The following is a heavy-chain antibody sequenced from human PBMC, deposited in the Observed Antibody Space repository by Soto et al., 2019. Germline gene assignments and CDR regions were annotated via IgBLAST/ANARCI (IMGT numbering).Heavy chain of an antibody. V-gene: IGHV1-69*06. Sequence: QVQLVQSGAEVKKPGSSVKVSCKASGGTFSSYAISWVRQAPGQGLEWMGGIIPIFGTANYAQKFQGRVTITADKSTSTAYMDLSSLRAEDTAVYYCASELYYYDSSGYPTPFDYWGQGTLVVVSS. CDR1: GGTFSSYA. J-gene: IGHJ4*02. D-gene: IGHD3-22*01. CDR2: IIPIFGTA. CDR3: ASELYYYDSSGYPTPFDY.